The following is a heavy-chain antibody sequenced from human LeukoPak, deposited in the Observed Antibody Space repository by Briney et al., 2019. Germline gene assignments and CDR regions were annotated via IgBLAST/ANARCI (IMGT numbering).Heavy chain of an antibody. D-gene: IGHD3-3*01. CDR3: ARVFSGSGSSGSFDC. V-gene: IGHV3-33*01. J-gene: IGHJ4*02. CDR1: GFTFSNYA. Sequence: GGSLRLSCTASGFTFSNYAMHWVRQAPGKGLEWVPVTWYDASNKYYAESVKGRFTISRDNSKNTLYLQMNSLKAEDTAVYYCARVFSGSGSSGSFDCWGQGTLVTVSS. CDR2: TWYDASNK.